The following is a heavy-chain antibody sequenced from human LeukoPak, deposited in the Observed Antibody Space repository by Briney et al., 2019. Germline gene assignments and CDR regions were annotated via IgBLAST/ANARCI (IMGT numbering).Heavy chain of an antibody. CDR1: GGSISPYY. V-gene: IGHV4-4*07. Sequence: SETLSLTCTVSGGSISPYYWSCIRQPAGTGLEWSGRIYASGNTKYNPSLKSRVAMSVDTSKNQFYLKLNSVTAADTAVYYCARDRGYYMDVWGKGTTVTVSS. CDR3: ARDRGYYMDV. CDR2: IYASGNT. J-gene: IGHJ6*03.